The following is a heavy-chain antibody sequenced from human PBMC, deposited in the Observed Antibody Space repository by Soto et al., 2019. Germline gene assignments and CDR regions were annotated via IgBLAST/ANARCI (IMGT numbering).Heavy chain of an antibody. V-gene: IGHV1-18*01. J-gene: IGHJ3*01. CDR2: IGSGDT. Sequence: QVQLVQSGATQEKPGASVKVSCEAFGYSFDSDAYSWVRQATGQGLEWMGRIGSGDTNYAQKLQGRVTMTTDTSTNTAYMELRSLRSDDTALYYCARENDPYGFDLWGQGTMVTVSS. CDR3: ARENDPYGFDL. CDR1: GYSFDSDA.